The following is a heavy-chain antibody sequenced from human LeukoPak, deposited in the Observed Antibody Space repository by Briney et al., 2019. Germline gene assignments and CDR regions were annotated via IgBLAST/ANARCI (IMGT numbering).Heavy chain of an antibody. Sequence: GGSLRLSCAASGFTFSSYAMNWIRQAPGKGLEWVAVISDDGSNKYYADSVKGRFTISRDYSKTTLYLQMNSLRAEDTAVYYCARDSDDNWLDPWGQGTLVTVSS. CDR2: ISDDGSNK. CDR3: ARDSDDNWLDP. V-gene: IGHV3-30-3*01. J-gene: IGHJ5*02. CDR1: GFTFSSYA.